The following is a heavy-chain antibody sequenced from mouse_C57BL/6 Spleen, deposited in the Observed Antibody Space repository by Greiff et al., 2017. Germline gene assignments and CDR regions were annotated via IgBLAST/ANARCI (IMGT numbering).Heavy chain of an antibody. V-gene: IGHV1-69*01. D-gene: IGHD2-3*01. CDR3: ARVPSYDGYYVNYAMDY. CDR2: IDPSDSYT. Sequence: QVQLQQPGAELVMPGASVKLSCKASGYTFTSYWMHWVKQTPGQGLEWIGEIDPSDSYTNYNQKFKGKSTLTVDKASSTAYMQLSSLTSEDSAVYYCARVPSYDGYYVNYAMDYWGQGTSVTVSS. J-gene: IGHJ4*01. CDR1: GYTFTSYW.